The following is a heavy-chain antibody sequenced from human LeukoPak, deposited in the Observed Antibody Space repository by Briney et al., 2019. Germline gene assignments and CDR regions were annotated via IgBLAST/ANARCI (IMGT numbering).Heavy chain of an antibody. CDR3: ARDGDYDILTGRASNYYMDV. D-gene: IGHD3-9*01. V-gene: IGHV1-18*01. CDR2: TSAYNGNT. J-gene: IGHJ6*03. CDR1: GYTFTSYG. Sequence: ASVKVSCKASGYTFTSYGISWVRQAPGQGLEWMGWTSAYNGNTNYAQKLQGRVTMTTDTSTSTAYMELRSLRSDDTAVYYCARDGDYDILTGRASNYYMDVWGKGTTVTVSS.